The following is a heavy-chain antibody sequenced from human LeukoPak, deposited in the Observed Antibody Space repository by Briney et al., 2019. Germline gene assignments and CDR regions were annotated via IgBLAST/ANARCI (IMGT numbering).Heavy chain of an antibody. J-gene: IGHJ4*02. V-gene: IGHV3-53*01. CDR2: IYSGGST. Sequence: GGSLRLSCAASGFTVSSNYMSWVRQAPGKGLEWVSVIYSGGSTYYADSVKGRFTISRDNSKNTLYLQMNSLRAEDTAVYYCAASKWELLFGTIDYWGQGTLVTVSS. D-gene: IGHD1-26*01. CDR1: GFTVSSNY. CDR3: AASKWELLFGTIDY.